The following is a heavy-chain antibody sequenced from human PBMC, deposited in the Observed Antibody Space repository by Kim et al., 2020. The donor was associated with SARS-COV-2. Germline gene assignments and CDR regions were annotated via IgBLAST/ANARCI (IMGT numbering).Heavy chain of an antibody. V-gene: IGHV1-69*04. D-gene: IGHD4-17*01. J-gene: IGHJ4*02. CDR1: GGTFSSYA. CDR2: IIPILGIA. CDR3: ARDEDYGGNPGDY. Sequence: SVKVSCKASGGTFSSYAISWVRQAPGQGLEWMGRIIPILGIANYAQKFQGRVTITADKSTSTAYMELSSLRSEDTAVYYCARDEDYGGNPGDYWGQGTLVTVSS.